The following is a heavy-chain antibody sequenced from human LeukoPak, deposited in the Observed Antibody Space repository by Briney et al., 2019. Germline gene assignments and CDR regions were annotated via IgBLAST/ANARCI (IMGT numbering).Heavy chain of an antibody. CDR3: TTSPFDP. CDR2: TKSKTDGGTT. Sequence: KPGGSLRLSCAASGFTFSNAWMSWVRQAPGKGLEWVGRTKSKTDGGTTDYAAPVKGRFTISRDDSKNTLYLQMNSLKTEDTAVYYCTTSPFDPWGQGTLVTVSS. V-gene: IGHV3-15*01. J-gene: IGHJ5*02. CDR1: GFTFSNAW.